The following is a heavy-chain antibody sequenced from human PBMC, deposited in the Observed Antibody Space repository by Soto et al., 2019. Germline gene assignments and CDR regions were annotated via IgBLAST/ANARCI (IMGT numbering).Heavy chain of an antibody. CDR2: IYYSGST. J-gene: IGHJ4*02. Sequence: QVQLQESGPGLVKPSETLSLTCTVSGGSVSSGSYYWSWIRQPPGKGLEWIGYIYYSGSTNYNPSLKSRVTISVDTSKNQFSLKLSSVTAADTAVYYCRGGNRFGELTDYWGQGTLVTVSS. CDR3: RGGNRFGELTDY. CDR1: GGSVSSGSYY. D-gene: IGHD3-10*01. V-gene: IGHV4-61*01.